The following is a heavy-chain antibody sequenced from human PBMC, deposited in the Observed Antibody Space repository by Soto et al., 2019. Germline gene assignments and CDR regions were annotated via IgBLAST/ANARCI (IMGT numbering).Heavy chain of an antibody. D-gene: IGHD3-10*01. CDR3: AGLPGGRGEESPSFDY. CDR2: ISYDGSNK. J-gene: IGHJ4*02. V-gene: IGHV3-30-3*01. CDR1: GFTFSSYA. Sequence: GGSLRLSCAASGFTFSSYAMHWVRQAPGKGLEWVAVISYDGSNKYYADSVKGRFTISRDNSKNTLYLQMNSLRAEDTAVYYCAGLPGGRGEESPSFDYWGQGTLVTVSS.